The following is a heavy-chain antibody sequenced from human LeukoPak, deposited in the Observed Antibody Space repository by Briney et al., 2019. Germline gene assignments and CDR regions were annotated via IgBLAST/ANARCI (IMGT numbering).Heavy chain of an antibody. J-gene: IGHJ6*03. CDR1: SGSISSYY. CDR3: ARQGSSPHSFYYYIDV. V-gene: IGHV4-4*07. Sequence: PSETLSLTCTVSSGSISSYYWTWVRQPGGKGLEWIGRIYSSGSANYNPSLGSRVTMSVDTSKNQVSLRLNSVIAADTAVYYCARQGSSPHSFYYYIDVWSRGTTVTVSS. D-gene: IGHD6-6*01. CDR2: IYSSGSA.